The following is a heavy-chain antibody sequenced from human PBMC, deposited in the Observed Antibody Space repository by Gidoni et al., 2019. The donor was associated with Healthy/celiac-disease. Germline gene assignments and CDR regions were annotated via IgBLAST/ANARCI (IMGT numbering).Heavy chain of an antibody. J-gene: IGHJ4*02. CDR1: GYTFTSYG. D-gene: IGHD6-13*01. CDR3: ARDSSSRGFLGRRETFDY. CDR2: ISAYNGNT. Sequence: QVQLVQSGAEVKKPGASVKVSCKASGYTFTSYGISWVRQAPGQGLEWMGWISAYNGNTNYAQKLQGRVTMTTDTSTSTAYMELRSLRSDDTAVYYCARDSSSRGFLGRRETFDYWGQGTLVTVSS. V-gene: IGHV1-18*04.